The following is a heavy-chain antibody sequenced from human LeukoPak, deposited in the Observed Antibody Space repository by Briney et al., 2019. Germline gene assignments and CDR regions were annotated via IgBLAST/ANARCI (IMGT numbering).Heavy chain of an antibody. D-gene: IGHD1-1*01. V-gene: IGHV4-39*01. J-gene: IGHJ5*02. CDR3: ATNEGP. CDR2: IYYSGTT. CDR1: GGSISSSSYY. Sequence: SETLSLTCTVSGGSISSSSYYWGWIRQPPGKGLEWIGNIYYSGTTYYNSSLKSRVTISVDTSKNQFSLKLSSVTAADTAVYYCATNEGPWGQGTLVTVSS.